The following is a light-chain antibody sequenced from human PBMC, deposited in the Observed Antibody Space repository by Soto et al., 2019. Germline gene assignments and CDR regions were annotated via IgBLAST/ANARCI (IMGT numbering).Light chain of an antibody. CDR3: RSYTSTNVYV. CDR2: EVS. J-gene: IGLJ1*01. Sequence: QSALTQPASVSGSPGQSITISCTGTSSDVGGYKYVSWYQQHPGKAPKLMIYEVSFRPSGISDRFSGSKSANKASLTISGLQAEDEDDYYCRSYTSTNVYVFGTGTKLTVL. CDR1: SSDVGGYKY. V-gene: IGLV2-14*01.